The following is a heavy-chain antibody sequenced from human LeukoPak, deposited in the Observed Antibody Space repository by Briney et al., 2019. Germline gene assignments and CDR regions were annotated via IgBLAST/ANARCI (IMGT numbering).Heavy chain of an antibody. Sequence: QAGGSLRLSCAASGFTFSSYSMQWVRQTPGKGLEWVGIMSNSGENTFYGEAVKGRFTISRDNAKNSLYLQMNSLRAEDTAVYYCARGETSWTLPNDYWGQGTLVTVSS. J-gene: IGHJ4*02. V-gene: IGHV3-33*05. CDR3: ARGETSWTLPNDY. CDR1: GFTFSSYS. D-gene: IGHD2-2*01. CDR2: MSNSGENT.